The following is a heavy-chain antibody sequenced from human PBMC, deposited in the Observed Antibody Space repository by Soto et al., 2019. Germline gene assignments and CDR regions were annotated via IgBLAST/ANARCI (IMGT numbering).Heavy chain of an antibody. Sequence: SLRLSCAASGFTFSSYAMSWVRQAPGKGLEWVSAISGSGGSTYYADSVKGRFTISRDNSKNTLYLQMNSLRAEDTAVYYCAKDNSGSSWEQYYYYGMDVWGQGTTVTVSS. J-gene: IGHJ6*02. CDR1: GFTFSSYA. D-gene: IGHD6-13*01. CDR3: AKDNSGSSWEQYYYYGMDV. V-gene: IGHV3-23*01. CDR2: ISGSGGST.